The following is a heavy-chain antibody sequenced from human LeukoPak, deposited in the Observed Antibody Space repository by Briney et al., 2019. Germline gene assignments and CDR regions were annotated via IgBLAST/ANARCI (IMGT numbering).Heavy chain of an antibody. J-gene: IGHJ4*02. CDR3: AREVAGDLGGYFDY. CDR2: IYSGGST. D-gene: IGHD6-19*01. V-gene: IGHV3-66*01. CDR1: GFTVSSNY. Sequence: PGGSVRLSCAASGFTVSSNYMSWVRQAPGKGLEWVSVIYSGGSTYYADSVKGRFTISRDNSKNTLYLQMNSLRAEDTAVYYCAREVAGDLGGYFDYWGQGTLVTVSS.